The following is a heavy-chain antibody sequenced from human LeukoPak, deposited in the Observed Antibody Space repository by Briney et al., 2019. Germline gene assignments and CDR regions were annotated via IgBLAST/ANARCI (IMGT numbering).Heavy chain of an antibody. D-gene: IGHD3-10*01. V-gene: IGHV3-30*03. Sequence: AGGSLRLSCAASGFTFSSYGMHWVRQAPGKGLEWVAVISYDGSNKYYADSVRGRFTISRDNSKNTLYLQMNSLRAEDTAVCYCARGSYCDYWGQGTLVTVSS. J-gene: IGHJ4*02. CDR2: ISYDGSNK. CDR3: ARGSYCDY. CDR1: GFTFSSYG.